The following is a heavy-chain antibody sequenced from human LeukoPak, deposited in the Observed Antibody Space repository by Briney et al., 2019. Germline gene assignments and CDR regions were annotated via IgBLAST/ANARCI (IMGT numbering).Heavy chain of an antibody. CDR3: ASELGYCSGGSCHLDAFDI. D-gene: IGHD2-15*01. CDR1: GGSFSGYY. Sequence: SETLSLTCAVYGGSFSGYYWSRIRQPPGKGLEWIGEINHSGSTNYNPSLKSRVTISVDTSKNQFSLKLSSVTAADTAVYYCASELGYCSGGSCHLDAFDIWGQGTMVTVSS. CDR2: INHSGST. J-gene: IGHJ3*02. V-gene: IGHV4-34*01.